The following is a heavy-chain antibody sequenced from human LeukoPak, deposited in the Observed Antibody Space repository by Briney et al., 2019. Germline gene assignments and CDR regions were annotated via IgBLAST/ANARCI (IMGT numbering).Heavy chain of an antibody. Sequence: GASVTVSCKASGYTFTGYYTHWVRQAPGQGLEWMGWINPNSGGTNYAQKFQGRVTMTRDTSISTAYMELSRLRSDDTAVYYCARDDSDYGENAFDIWGQGTMVTVSS. CDR1: GYTFTGYY. CDR2: INPNSGGT. CDR3: ARDDSDYGENAFDI. J-gene: IGHJ3*02. D-gene: IGHD4-17*01. V-gene: IGHV1-2*02.